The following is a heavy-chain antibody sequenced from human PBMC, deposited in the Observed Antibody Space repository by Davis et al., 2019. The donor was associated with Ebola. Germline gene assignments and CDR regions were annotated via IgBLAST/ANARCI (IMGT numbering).Heavy chain of an antibody. CDR1: GGSISSYY. CDR2: IYYSGST. D-gene: IGHD5-12*01. CDR3: ARSDGPRGYGFDY. Sequence: MPSETLSLTCTVSGGSISSYYWSWIRQPPGKGLEWIGYIYYSGSTNCNPSLKSRVTISVDTSKNQFSLKLSSVTAADTAVYYCARSDGPRGYGFDYWGQGTLVTVSS. J-gene: IGHJ4*02. V-gene: IGHV4-59*08.